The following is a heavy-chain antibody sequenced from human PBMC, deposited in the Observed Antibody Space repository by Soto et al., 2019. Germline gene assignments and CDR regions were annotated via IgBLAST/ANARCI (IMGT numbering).Heavy chain of an antibody. CDR2: IYYSGST. Sequence: PSETLSLTCTVSGGSISSYYWSWIRQPPGKGLEWIGYIYYSGSTNYNPSLKSRVTISVDTSKNQFSLKLSSVTAADTAVYYCARLVRCGGDCYNLDYWGTGTLVTVS. CDR1: GGSISSYY. D-gene: IGHD2-21*02. J-gene: IGHJ4*02. V-gene: IGHV4-59*01. CDR3: ARLVRCGGDCYNLDY.